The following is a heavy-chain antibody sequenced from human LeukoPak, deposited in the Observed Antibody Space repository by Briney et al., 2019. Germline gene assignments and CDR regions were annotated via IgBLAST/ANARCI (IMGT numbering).Heavy chain of an antibody. Sequence: GRSLRPSCAASGFTFSSYGMHWVRQAPGKGLEWVAVISYDGSNKYYADSVKGRFTISRDNSKNTLYLQMNSLRAEDTAVYYCARPSSGYSYGYDFDYWGQGTLVTVSS. J-gene: IGHJ4*02. CDR1: GFTFSSYG. CDR3: ARPSSGYSYGYDFDY. CDR2: ISYDGSNK. D-gene: IGHD5-18*01. V-gene: IGHV3-30*03.